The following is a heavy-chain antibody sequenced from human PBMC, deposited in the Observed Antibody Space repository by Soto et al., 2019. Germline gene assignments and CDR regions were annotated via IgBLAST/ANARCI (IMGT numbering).Heavy chain of an antibody. V-gene: IGHV3-15*01. D-gene: IGHD3-22*01. CDR3: TKGRYSGIVVVIPTRDDAFDI. CDR2: IKSKTDGGTT. CDR1: GFPFSNAW. Sequence: PGGSLRLSCAASGFPFSNAWMSWVRQAPGKGLEWVGRIKSKTDGGTTDYAAPVKGRFTISRDDSKNTLYLQMNSLKTEDTAVYYCTKGRYSGIVVVIPTRDDAFDIWGQGKMVTVSS. J-gene: IGHJ3*02.